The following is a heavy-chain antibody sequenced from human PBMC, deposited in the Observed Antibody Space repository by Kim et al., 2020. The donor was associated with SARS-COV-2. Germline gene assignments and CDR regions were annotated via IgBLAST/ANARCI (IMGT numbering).Heavy chain of an antibody. Sequence: HADSVKGRFTISRDNSKNTLYLQMNSLRAEDTAVYYCARDLGFSSDGSGYWGQGTLVTVSS. J-gene: IGHJ4*02. D-gene: IGHD6-19*01. V-gene: IGHV3-33*01. CDR3: ARDLGFSSDGSGY.